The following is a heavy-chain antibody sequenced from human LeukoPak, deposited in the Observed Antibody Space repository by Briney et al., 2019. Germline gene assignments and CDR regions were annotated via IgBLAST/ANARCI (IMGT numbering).Heavy chain of an antibody. V-gene: IGHV1-18*01. J-gene: IGHJ3*02. D-gene: IGHD3-3*02. CDR1: GYTFTSYG. CDR2: ISAYNGNT. Sequence: ASAKVSCKASGYTFTSYGISWVRQAPGQGLEWMGWISAYNGNTNYAQKLQGRVTMTTDTSTSTAYMELRSLRSDDTAVYYCARVSPGGGAFDIWGQGTMVTVSS. CDR3: ARVSPGGGAFDI.